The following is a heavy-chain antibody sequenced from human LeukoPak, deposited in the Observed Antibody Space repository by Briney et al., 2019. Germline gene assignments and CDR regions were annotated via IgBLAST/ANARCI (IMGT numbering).Heavy chain of an antibody. CDR2: VHYDGYS. V-gene: IGHV4-39*01. D-gene: IGHD4/OR15-4a*01. CDR1: NVSITQPHHY. CDR3: VRQRLWSDL. J-gene: IGHJ5*02. Sequence: SETLSLTCTVSNVSITQPHHYWGWLRQPPGKGLEWIGNVHYDGYSYYNPSLRGRVSISIDTSKKQFALNVNSLTAADTAVYYCVRQRLWSDLWGQGALVIVSS.